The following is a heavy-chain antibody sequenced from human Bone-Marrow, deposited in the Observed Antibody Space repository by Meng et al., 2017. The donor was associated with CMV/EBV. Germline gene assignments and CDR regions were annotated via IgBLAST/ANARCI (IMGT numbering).Heavy chain of an antibody. D-gene: IGHD3-22*01. Sequence: GESLKISCAASGFTFSDYSMNWVRKAPGKGLEWVAVIYSGGATHYADSVQGRFTISRDNSRNALHLQMHSLRAGDTAVYYCARDFPDGSGSDRRSSNYYGWDVWGQGTTVTVSS. J-gene: IGHJ6*02. CDR1: GFTFSDYS. V-gene: IGHV3-53*01. CDR3: ARDFPDGSGSDRRSSNYYGWDV. CDR2: IYSGGAT.